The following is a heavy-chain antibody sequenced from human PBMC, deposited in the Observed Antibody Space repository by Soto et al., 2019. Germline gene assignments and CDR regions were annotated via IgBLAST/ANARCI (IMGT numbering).Heavy chain of an antibody. D-gene: IGHD5-12*01. CDR1: GGSISSSNW. CDR2: IYHSGST. V-gene: IGHV4-4*02. Sequence: PSETLSLTCAVSGGSISSSNWWSWVRQPPGKGLEWIGEIYHSGSTNYNPSLKSRVTISVDKSKNQFSLKLSSVTAADTAVYYCAREGRDGYNYKDFDYWGQGTQVTVSS. J-gene: IGHJ4*02. CDR3: AREGRDGYNYKDFDY.